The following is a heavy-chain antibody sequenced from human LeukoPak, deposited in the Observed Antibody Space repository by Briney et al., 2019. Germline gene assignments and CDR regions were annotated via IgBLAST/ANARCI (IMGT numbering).Heavy chain of an antibody. J-gene: IGHJ3*01. V-gene: IGHV1-18*01. CDR1: GYTFTSTG. CDR2: VGSYNGNT. D-gene: IGHD6-19*01. CDR3: ARDAPQWRNAFDF. Sequence: ASVKVSCKASGYTFTSTGFCWVRQAPGQGLEWMGWVGSYNGNTNYAKKFQGRVTMTTDTSTNTACMELRSLRSDDTAVYFCARDAPQWRNAFDFWGQGTMVTVSS.